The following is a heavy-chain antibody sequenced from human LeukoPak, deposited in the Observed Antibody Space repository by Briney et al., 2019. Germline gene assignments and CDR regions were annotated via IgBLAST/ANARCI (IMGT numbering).Heavy chain of an antibody. D-gene: IGHD1-26*01. CDR1: GSTFSSYA. CDR2: ISGSGGST. J-gene: IGHJ4*02. V-gene: IGHV3-23*01. Sequence: PGGSLRLSCAASGSTFSSYAMSWVRQAPGKGLEWVSAISGSGGSTYYADSVKGRFTISRDNSKNTLYLQMNSLRAEDTAVYYCAKDPADSGSYYPLADYWGQGTLVTVSS. CDR3: AKDPADSGSYYPLADY.